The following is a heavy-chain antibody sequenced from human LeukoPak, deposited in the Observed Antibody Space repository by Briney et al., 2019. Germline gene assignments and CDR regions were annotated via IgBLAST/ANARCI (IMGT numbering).Heavy chain of an antibody. Sequence: SETLSLTCTVSGGSISSYYWSWIRQPPGKGLEWIGYIYYSGSTNYNPSLKSRVTISVDTSKNQFSLKLSSVTAADTAVYYCARFGFGGVISYFDYWGQGTLVTVSS. CDR1: GGSISSYY. CDR2: IYYSGST. D-gene: IGHD3-16*02. CDR3: ARFGFGGVISYFDY. V-gene: IGHV4-59*12. J-gene: IGHJ4*02.